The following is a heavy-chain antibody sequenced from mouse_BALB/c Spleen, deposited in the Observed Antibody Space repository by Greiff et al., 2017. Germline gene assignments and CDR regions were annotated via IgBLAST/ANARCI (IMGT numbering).Heavy chain of an antibody. CDR3: ARHRGEDYGSSYDY. V-gene: IGHV5-12-1*01. D-gene: IGHD1-1*01. CDR1: GFAFSSYD. Sequence: EVQVVESGGGLVKPGGSLKLSCAASGFAFSSYDMSWVRQTPEKRLEWVAYISSGGGSTYYPDTVKGRFTISRDNAKNTLYLQMSSLKSEDTAMYYCARHRGEDYGSSYDYWGQGTTLTVSS. CDR2: ISSGGGST. J-gene: IGHJ2*01.